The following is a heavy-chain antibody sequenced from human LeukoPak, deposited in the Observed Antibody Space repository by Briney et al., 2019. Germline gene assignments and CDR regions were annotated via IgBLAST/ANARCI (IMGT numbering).Heavy chain of an antibody. J-gene: IGHJ2*01. CDR1: GYTFTGYY. CDR3: ARHFPPAETTGGYFDL. Sequence: GASVKVSCKASGYTFTGYYMHWVRQAPGQGLEWMGWINPNSGGTNYAQKFQGRVTMTRDTSISTAYMELSRLRSDATAVYYCARHFPPAETTGGYFDLWGRGTLVTVSA. CDR2: INPNSGGT. D-gene: IGHD2/OR15-2a*01. V-gene: IGHV1-2*02.